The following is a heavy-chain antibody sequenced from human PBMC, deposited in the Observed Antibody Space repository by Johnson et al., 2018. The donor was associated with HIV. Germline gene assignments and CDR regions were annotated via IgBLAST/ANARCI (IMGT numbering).Heavy chain of an antibody. V-gene: IGHV3-53*01. CDR3: ATEIRVGATRGNAFDI. CDR1: GFTVSSNY. D-gene: IGHD1-26*01. CDR2: IYSGGST. Sequence: VQLVESGGGLIQPGGSLRLSCAASGFTVSSNYMSWVRQAPGKGLEWVSVIYSGGSTYQADSVKGRFIISRDNSKSTLYLQRNSLRAEDTAVYYCATEIRVGATRGNAFDIWGQGTMVTVSS. J-gene: IGHJ3*02.